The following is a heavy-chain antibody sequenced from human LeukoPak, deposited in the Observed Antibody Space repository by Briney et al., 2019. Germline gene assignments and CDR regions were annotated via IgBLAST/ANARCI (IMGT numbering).Heavy chain of an antibody. CDR2: IYYSGST. V-gene: IGHV4-59*01. Sequence: SETLSLTCTVSGGSISSYYWSWIRQPPGKGLEWIGYIYYSGSTNYNPSLKSRVTISVDTSKNQFSLKLSSATAADTAVYYCARESVEMATIGAFDIWGQGTMVTVSS. J-gene: IGHJ3*02. CDR1: GGSISSYY. CDR3: ARESVEMATIGAFDI. D-gene: IGHD5-24*01.